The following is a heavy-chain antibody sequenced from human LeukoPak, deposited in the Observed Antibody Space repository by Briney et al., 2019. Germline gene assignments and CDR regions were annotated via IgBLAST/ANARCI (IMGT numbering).Heavy chain of an antibody. V-gene: IGHV3-66*01. D-gene: IGHD3-10*01. CDR1: GFNVSTNY. CDR3: ANGGVLWFGELLTYYHGMDV. CDR2: IYSGGSA. J-gene: IGHJ6*02. Sequence: PGGSLRLSRAASGFNVSTNYMSWVRQAPGKGLEWVSIIYSGGSADYADSVKGRFTISRDNSKNTLYLQMNGLRAEDTAVYYCANGGVLWFGELLTYYHGMDVWGQGTSITVSS.